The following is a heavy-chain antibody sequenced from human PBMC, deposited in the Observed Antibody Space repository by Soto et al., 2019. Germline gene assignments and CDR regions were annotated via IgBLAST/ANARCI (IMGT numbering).Heavy chain of an antibody. CDR1: GFTFSNYS. D-gene: IGHD2-2*02. CDR2: ISGRSDI. J-gene: IGHJ6*02. Sequence: PGGSLRLSCVGSGFTFSNYSINWVRQAPGKGLEWVSSISGRSDIYYADSVKGRFSISRDNAKNSVSLQMNSLRAEDTAVYYCAREYTAWPLAAGWDGWGQGTTVTVSS. CDR3: AREYTAWPLAAGWDG. V-gene: IGHV3-21*01.